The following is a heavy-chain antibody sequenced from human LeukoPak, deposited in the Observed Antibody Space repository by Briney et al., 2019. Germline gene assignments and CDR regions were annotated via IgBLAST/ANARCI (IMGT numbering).Heavy chain of an antibody. CDR2: ISSSSRYI. J-gene: IGHJ4*02. D-gene: IGHD2-15*01. CDR1: GFTFSSYT. Sequence: GGTPRLSSAASGFTFSSYTMNWVRHAPGKGLGWGSSISSSSRYISYADSVKGRFTIPRDNPKTSSHLHWTSRTAENTAVYYCPSEVVAPVHFLEYWGQGTLVTVFS. CDR3: PSEVVAPVHFLEY. V-gene: IGHV3-21*01.